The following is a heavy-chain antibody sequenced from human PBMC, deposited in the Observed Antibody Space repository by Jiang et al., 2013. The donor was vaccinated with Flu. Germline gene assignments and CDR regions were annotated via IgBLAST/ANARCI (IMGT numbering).Heavy chain of an antibody. CDR3: AKRINYDFWSAHFDF. V-gene: IGHV3-23*01. Sequence: VQLLESGGGLVQPGGSLRLSCAASGFAFSSYGMSWVRQTPGKGLEWVSSISDSSGNTYYADSVKGRFTISRDNSKNTLYLQMNSLRAEDTAVYYCAKRINYDFWSAHFDFWGQGILVTVSS. CDR1: GFAFSSYG. D-gene: IGHD3-3*01. J-gene: IGHJ4*02. CDR2: ISDSSGNT.